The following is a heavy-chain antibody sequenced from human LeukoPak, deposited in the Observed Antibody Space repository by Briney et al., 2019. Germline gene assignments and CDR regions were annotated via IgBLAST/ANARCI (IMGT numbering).Heavy chain of an antibody. D-gene: IGHD3-3*01. CDR2: VSTSGST. J-gene: IGHJ4*02. CDR1: GASISSYY. CDR3: ARAPGGDFWSGSQYFFDY. Sequence: SETLSLTCTVSGASISSYYWSWLRQPAGKGLEWIGHVSTSGSTNYNPSLKSRVTMSVDTSKNQFSLKLSSVTAADTALYYCARAPGGDFWSGSQYFFDYWGQGTLVTVSS. V-gene: IGHV4-4*07.